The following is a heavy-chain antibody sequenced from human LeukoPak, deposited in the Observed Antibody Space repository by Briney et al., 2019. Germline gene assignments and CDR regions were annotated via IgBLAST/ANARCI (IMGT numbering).Heavy chain of an antibody. D-gene: IGHD6-19*01. CDR2: IYYSGCT. J-gene: IGHJ4*02. CDR3: ARHSIVGQWLVPFDY. CDR1: GGSISSYY. V-gene: IGHV4-59*08. Sequence: PSETLSLTCTVSGGSISSYYWSWIRQPPGKGLEWIGYIYYSGCTNYNPSLKSRVTITVAASKNQFSLKLSSVTAADTAVYYCARHSIVGQWLVPFDYWGQGTLVTVSS.